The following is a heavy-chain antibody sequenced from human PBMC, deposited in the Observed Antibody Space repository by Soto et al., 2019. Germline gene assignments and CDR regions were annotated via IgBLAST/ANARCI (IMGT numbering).Heavy chain of an antibody. CDR2: IYYGGST. CDR1: GGSISSGGYY. CDR3: ARAHGGDLPNWLAP. V-gene: IGHV4-31*03. Sequence: QVQLQESGPGLVKPSQTLSLTCTVSGGSISSGGYYWSWIRQHPGKGLEWIGYIYYGGSTYYNPSLKSRVTISVAPSKNQFSMTLSSVTAAATAVYDCARAHGGDLPNWLAPGGQGTLVTVS. J-gene: IGHJ5*02. D-gene: IGHD2-21*02.